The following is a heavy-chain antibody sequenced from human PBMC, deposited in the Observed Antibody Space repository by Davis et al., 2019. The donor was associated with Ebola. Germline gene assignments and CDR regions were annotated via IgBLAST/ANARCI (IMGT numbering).Heavy chain of an antibody. CDR3: AREGKTYYDFWSGMDV. CDR2: ISAYNGNT. CDR1: GYTFTSYD. D-gene: IGHD3-3*01. J-gene: IGHJ6*02. V-gene: IGHV1-18*01. Sequence: AASVKVSCKASGYTFTSYDINWVRQAPGQGLEWMGWISAYNGNTNYAQKLQGRVTMTTDTSTSTAYMELRSLRSDDTAVYYCAREGKTYYDFWSGMDVWGQGTTVTVSS.